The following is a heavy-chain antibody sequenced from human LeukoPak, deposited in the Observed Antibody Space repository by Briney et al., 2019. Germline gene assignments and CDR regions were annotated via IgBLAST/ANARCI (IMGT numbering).Heavy chain of an antibody. CDR3: ARVGKRMAAAGDYYFYMDV. Sequence: SQTLSLTCAISGDTVSSTRAAWNWIRQSPSRGLEWLGRTYYRSKWYNDYAVSVKSRITINPDTSKNHFSLQLNSVTPEDTAVYYCARVGKRMAAAGDYYFYMDVWGKGTTVTISS. CDR2: TYYRSKWYN. J-gene: IGHJ6*03. V-gene: IGHV6-1*01. D-gene: IGHD6-13*01. CDR1: GDTVSSTRAA.